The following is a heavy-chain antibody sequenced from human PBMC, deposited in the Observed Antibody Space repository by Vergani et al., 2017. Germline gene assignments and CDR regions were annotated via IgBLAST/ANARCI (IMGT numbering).Heavy chain of an antibody. CDR1: GFTFIMHA. V-gene: IGHV3-7*03. Sequence: EVQLLESGGDLVQPGGSLRLSCAASGFTFIMHAMSWVRQAPGKGLDWVASIKRDGTETFYVDSVKGRFTISRDNAKTTLYLQMNNLRHEDTALYFCVKDNDYDADGPFDLWGRGTLVTVSS. CDR2: IKRDGTET. D-gene: IGHD3-16*01. J-gene: IGHJ2*01. CDR3: VKDNDYDADGPFDL.